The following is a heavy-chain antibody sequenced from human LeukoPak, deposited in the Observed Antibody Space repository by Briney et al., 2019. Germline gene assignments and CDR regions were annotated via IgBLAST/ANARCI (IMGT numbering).Heavy chain of an antibody. Sequence: GRSLRLSCAASGFTFSDYYMSWIRQAPGKGLEWVSSISSNISTTYYADSVKGRFTISRDNAKNSLYLQMNSLRVEDTAVYYCARDRSGYARYYGMDVWGQGTTVTVSS. J-gene: IGHJ6*02. D-gene: IGHD5-12*01. CDR3: ARDRSGYARYYGMDV. CDR1: GFTFSDYY. CDR2: ISSNISTT. V-gene: IGHV3-11*01.